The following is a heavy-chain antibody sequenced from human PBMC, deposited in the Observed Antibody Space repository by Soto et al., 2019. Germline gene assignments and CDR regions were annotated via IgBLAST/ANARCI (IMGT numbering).Heavy chain of an antibody. J-gene: IGHJ4*02. CDR2: IYHSGST. Sequence: SETLSLTCAVSGGSIRSSNWWSWLRQPPGKGLEWIGEIYHSGSTNYNPSLKSRVTISVDKSKNQFSLKLSSVTAADTAVYYCASLDYDRYFDYWGQGTLVTVSS. D-gene: IGHD4-17*01. CDR1: GGSIRSSNW. CDR3: ASLDYDRYFDY. V-gene: IGHV4-4*02.